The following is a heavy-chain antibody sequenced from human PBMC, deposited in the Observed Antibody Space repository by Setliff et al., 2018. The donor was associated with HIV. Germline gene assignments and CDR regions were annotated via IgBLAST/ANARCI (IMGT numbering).Heavy chain of an antibody. V-gene: IGHV1-69*13. J-gene: IGHJ4*02. Sequence: SVKVSCKASGGTFSTYAISWVRQAPGQGLEWMGGIIPIFGTANYAQKFQGRVTITADESTSTAYMELSSLRSEDTAVYYCARVVEYSSGWYESYYFDYWGQGTLVTVSS. D-gene: IGHD6-19*01. CDR1: GGTFSTYA. CDR3: ARVVEYSSGWYESYYFDY. CDR2: IIPIFGTA.